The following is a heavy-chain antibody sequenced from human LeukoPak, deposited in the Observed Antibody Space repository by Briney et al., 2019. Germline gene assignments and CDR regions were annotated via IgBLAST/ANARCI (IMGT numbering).Heavy chain of an antibody. J-gene: IGHJ3*02. V-gene: IGHV4-34*01. Sequence: PSETLSLTCAVYGGSFSGYYWSWIRQPPGKGLEWIGEINHSGSTNYNPSLKSRVTISVDTSKNQFSLKLSSVTAADTAVYYCARCERSGYFQPDSDAFDIWGQGTMVTVSS. CDR2: INHSGST. D-gene: IGHD3-22*01. CDR3: ARCERSGYFQPDSDAFDI. CDR1: GGSFSGYY.